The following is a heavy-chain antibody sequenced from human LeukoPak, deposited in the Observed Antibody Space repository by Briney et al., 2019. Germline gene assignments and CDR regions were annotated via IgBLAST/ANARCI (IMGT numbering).Heavy chain of an antibody. CDR3: APGGEYSSSYYFDY. CDR1: GFTFTNYG. CDR2: VWFDGTNK. J-gene: IGHJ4*02. D-gene: IGHD6-6*01. V-gene: IGHV3-33*03. Sequence: GGSLRLSCAASGFTFTNYGMHWVRQAPGKGLEWVAVVWFDGTNKYYADSVKGRFTISRDSAKNSLYLQMNSLRAEDTAVYYCAPGGEYSSSYYFDYWGQGTLVTVSS.